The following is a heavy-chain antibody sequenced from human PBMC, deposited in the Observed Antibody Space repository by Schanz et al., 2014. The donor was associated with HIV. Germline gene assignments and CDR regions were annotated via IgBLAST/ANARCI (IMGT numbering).Heavy chain of an antibody. J-gene: IGHJ5*02. Sequence: QLVQSGAEVKKPGASVRVSCKASGCSFTSSFIHWVRQAPGQGLEWMAVINTSGGGTSDALQGRVAVTRDTSTSTVYMDLRNLRFEDSAVYYCARERMATGGFDPWGQGILVTVSS. CDR2: INTSGGGT. CDR1: GCSFTSSF. V-gene: IGHV1-46*01. D-gene: IGHD2-15*01. CDR3: ARERMATGGFDP.